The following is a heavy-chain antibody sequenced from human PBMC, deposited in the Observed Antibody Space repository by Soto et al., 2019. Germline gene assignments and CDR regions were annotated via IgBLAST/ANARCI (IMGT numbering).Heavy chain of an antibody. D-gene: IGHD5-18*01. V-gene: IGHV4-34*01. CDR3: ARRCYGNWFDP. CDR2: IKHSGST. J-gene: IGHJ5*02. CDR1: GGSFSGYY. Sequence: QVQLQQWGAGLLKPSETLSLTCAVYGGSFSGYYWSWIRQPPGKGLEGIGEIKHSGSTNYNPSLKSLVTISVDTSKSQCSLKLISVTAADAAVYYCARRCYGNWFDPWGQGTLVTVSS.